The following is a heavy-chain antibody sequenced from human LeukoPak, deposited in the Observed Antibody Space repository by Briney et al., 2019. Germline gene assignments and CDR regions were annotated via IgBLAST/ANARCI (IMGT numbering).Heavy chain of an antibody. D-gene: IGHD5-18*01. CDR1: GGTFSSYA. CDR2: IIPIFGTA. Sequence: SVKVSCKASGGTFSSYAISWVRQAPGQGLECMGGIIPIFGTANYAQKFQGRVTITTDESTSTAYMELSSLRSEDTAVYYCARGSPMVTGFNWFDPWGQGTLVTVSS. J-gene: IGHJ5*02. CDR3: ARGSPMVTGFNWFDP. V-gene: IGHV1-69*05.